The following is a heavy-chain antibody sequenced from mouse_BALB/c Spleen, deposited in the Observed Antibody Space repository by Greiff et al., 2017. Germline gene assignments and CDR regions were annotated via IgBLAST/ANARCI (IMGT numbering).Heavy chain of an antibody. J-gene: IGHJ2*01. V-gene: IGHV2-9*02. Sequence: VKLMESGPGLVAPSQSLSITCTVSGFSLTSYGVHWVRQPPGKGLEWLGVIWAGGSTNYNSALMSRLSISKDNSKSQVFLKMNSLQTDDTAMYYCARDSSYGNYDYFDYWGQGTTLTVSS. CDR3: ARDSSYGNYDYFDY. CDR1: GFSLTSYG. D-gene: IGHD2-1*01. CDR2: IWAGGST.